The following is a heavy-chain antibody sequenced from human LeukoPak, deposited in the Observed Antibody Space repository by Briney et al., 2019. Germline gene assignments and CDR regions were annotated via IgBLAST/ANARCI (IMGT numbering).Heavy chain of an antibody. Sequence: SETLSLTCTVSGGSISSSSYYWGWLRQPPRKGLEWIGSIYYSGSTNYNPSLKSRVTMSVDTSQNQFSLRLSSVTAADTAVYYCARENGYSYGYYFDYWGQGTLVTVSS. CDR3: ARENGYSYGYYFDY. CDR2: IYYSGST. D-gene: IGHD5-18*01. V-gene: IGHV4-39*07. CDR1: GGSISSSSYY. J-gene: IGHJ4*02.